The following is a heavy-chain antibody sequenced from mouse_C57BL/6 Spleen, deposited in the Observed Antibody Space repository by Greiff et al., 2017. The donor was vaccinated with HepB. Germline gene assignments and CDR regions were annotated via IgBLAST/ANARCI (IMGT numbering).Heavy chain of an antibody. D-gene: IGHD1-1*01. CDR2: ISDGGSYT. J-gene: IGHJ2*01. V-gene: IGHV5-4*01. CDR3: ARDRGYYGSDREYFDY. Sequence: EVQLVESGGGLVKPGGSLKLSCAASGFTFSSYAMSWVRQTPEKRLEWVATISDGGSYTYYPDNVKGRFTISRDNAKNNLYLQMSHLKSEDTAMYYCARDRGYYGSDREYFDYWGQGTTLTVSS. CDR1: GFTFSSYA.